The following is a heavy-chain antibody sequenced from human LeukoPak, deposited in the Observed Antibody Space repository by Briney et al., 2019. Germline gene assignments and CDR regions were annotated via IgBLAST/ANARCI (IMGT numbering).Heavy chain of an antibody. J-gene: IGHJ4*02. Sequence: GGSLRLSCVGSGFTFSRCGMTWVRQAPGKGLEWVSSISGSGDDTYYADSVRGRFTISRDNSKSTLYLQMDSLRADDTAVYYCAKDGPSFQGEIDYWGQGTLVTVTS. CDR3: AKDGPSFQGEIDY. D-gene: IGHD3-16*01. CDR2: ISGSGDDT. CDR1: GFTFSRCG. V-gene: IGHV3-23*01.